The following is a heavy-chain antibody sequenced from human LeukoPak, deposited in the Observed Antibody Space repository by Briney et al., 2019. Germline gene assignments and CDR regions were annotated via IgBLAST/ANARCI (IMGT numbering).Heavy chain of an antibody. V-gene: IGHV3-48*04. CDR3: ARDGYSYGMVFDY. Sequence: GRSLRLSCAASGFTFSNYGMHWVRQAPGKGLEWVSYIDSSGNSINYADSVKGRFTISRDNAKNSLYLQMNSLRAEDTAVYYCARDGYSYGMVFDYWGQGTLVTVSS. J-gene: IGHJ4*02. CDR1: GFTFSNYG. D-gene: IGHD5-18*01. CDR2: IDSSGNSI.